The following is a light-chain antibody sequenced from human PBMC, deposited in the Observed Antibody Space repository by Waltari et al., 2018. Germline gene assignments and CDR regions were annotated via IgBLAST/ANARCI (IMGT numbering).Light chain of an antibody. CDR3: QQYYNTPYT. Sequence: DTVMTQSPDSLAVSLGERATINCRSSQSLLYSSNNENYLAWFQQRPGQPPKLLIYWASTRESGVPDRFSGSGSETDFTLTISSLQAEDVAIYYCQQYYNTPYTFGQGTKVEIK. CDR1: QSLLYSSNNENY. V-gene: IGKV4-1*01. J-gene: IGKJ2*01. CDR2: WAS.